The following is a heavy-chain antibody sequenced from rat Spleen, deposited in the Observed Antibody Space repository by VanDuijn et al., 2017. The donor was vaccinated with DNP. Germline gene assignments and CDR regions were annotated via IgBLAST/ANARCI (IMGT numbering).Heavy chain of an antibody. V-gene: IGHV5-25*01. Sequence: EVKLVESGGGLVQPGKSMKLSCVVSGFTFSNYDMAWVRQAPKKGLEWIAFLSHDGSNIYYRDSVQGRFTISRDNAKDTLYLQGDSLRSEDTATYYCVRPLGYSSYGFAYWGQGTLVTVSS. CDR2: LSHDGSNI. CDR3: VRPLGYSSYGFAY. CDR1: GFTFSNYD. J-gene: IGHJ3*01. D-gene: IGHD1-2*01.